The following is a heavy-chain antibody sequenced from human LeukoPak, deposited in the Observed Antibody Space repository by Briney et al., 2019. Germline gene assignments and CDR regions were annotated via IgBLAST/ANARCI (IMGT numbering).Heavy chain of an antibody. D-gene: IGHD4-17*01. Sequence: SVKVSCKASGGTFGSYAISWVRQAPGQGLEWMGGIIPIFGTANYAQKFQGRVTITADESTSTAYMELSSLRSEDTAVYYCARDNPVTTSYFDYWGQGTLVTVSS. CDR1: GGTFGSYA. CDR2: IIPIFGTA. V-gene: IGHV1-69*13. CDR3: ARDNPVTTSYFDY. J-gene: IGHJ4*02.